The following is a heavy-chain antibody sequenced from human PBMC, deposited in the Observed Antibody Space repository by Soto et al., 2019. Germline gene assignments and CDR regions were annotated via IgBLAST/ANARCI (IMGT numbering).Heavy chain of an antibody. J-gene: IGHJ4*02. D-gene: IGHD3-22*01. CDR3: ARGWGYDSNDYYYAY. CDR1: GGTFSRHA. CDR2: IIPIFGTA. V-gene: IGHV1-69*01. Sequence: QVQLVQSGAEVRKPGSSVKVSCKASGGTFSRHAISWVRQAPGQGLEWMGGIIPIFGTANHAQKFQGRVTIIADESTRTVYMELSSLRSEDTAIYYCARGWGYDSNDYYYAYWGQGTLVIVSS.